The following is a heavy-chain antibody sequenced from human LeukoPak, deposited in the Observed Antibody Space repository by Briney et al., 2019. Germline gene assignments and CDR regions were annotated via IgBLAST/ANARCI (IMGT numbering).Heavy chain of an antibody. CDR3: ARDRSRSAFDAFDI. J-gene: IGHJ3*02. V-gene: IGHV3-20*04. CDR1: GFTFDDSG. Sequence: PGGSLRLSCAASGFTFDDSGMSWVRQAPGKGLEWVSGINWDDSCRGYVDSVKGRFTISRDNAKNSLYLQMNSLRADDTALYYCARDRSRSAFDAFDIWGQGTMVIVSS. D-gene: IGHD6-6*01. CDR2: INWDDSCR.